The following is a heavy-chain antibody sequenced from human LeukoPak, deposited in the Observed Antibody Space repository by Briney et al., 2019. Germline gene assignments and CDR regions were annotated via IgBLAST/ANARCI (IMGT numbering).Heavy chain of an antibody. D-gene: IGHD3-22*01. CDR2: ISGSGNRT. J-gene: IGHJ6*02. Sequence: GGSLRLSCAASGFTFSSYAMSWVRQAPGKGLEWVSSISGSGNRTYYADSVKGRFTISRDNSKNTLFLQMNSLRAEDTAVYYCAKRSAPDSSGYYYPTAYYYYYYGMDVWGQGTTVTVSS. CDR1: GFTFSSYA. V-gene: IGHV3-23*01. CDR3: AKRSAPDSSGYYYPTAYYYYYYGMDV.